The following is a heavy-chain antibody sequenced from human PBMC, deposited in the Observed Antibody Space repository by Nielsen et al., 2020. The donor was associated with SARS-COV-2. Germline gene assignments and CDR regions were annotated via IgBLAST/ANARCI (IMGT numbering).Heavy chain of an antibody. J-gene: IGHJ6*02. CDR3: ASPRREVPAALGDV. Sequence: GESLKISCAASGFTVTNNYMSWVRQAPGKGLEWLSLIYSGGTTYYADSVKGRFTISRDNSKNTLYLQMNSLRAEDTAVYYCASPRREVPAALGDVWGQGTTVTVSS. V-gene: IGHV3-53*01. CDR1: GFTVTNNY. D-gene: IGHD2-2*01. CDR2: IYSGGTT.